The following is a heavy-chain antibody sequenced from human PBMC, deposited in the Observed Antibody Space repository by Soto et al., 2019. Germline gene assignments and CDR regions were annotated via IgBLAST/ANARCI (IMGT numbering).Heavy chain of an antibody. CDR1: GGSISSYY. V-gene: IGHV4-59*08. D-gene: IGHD2-2*01. CDR2: IYYSGST. Sequence: SETLSLTCTVSGGSISSYYWSWIRQPPGKGLEWIGYIYYSGSTNYNPSLKSRVTISVDTSKNQFSLKLSSVTAADTAVYYCARHDQRFYCSSTSCYPYYMDVWGKGTTVTVSS. CDR3: ARHDQRFYCSSTSCYPYYMDV. J-gene: IGHJ6*03.